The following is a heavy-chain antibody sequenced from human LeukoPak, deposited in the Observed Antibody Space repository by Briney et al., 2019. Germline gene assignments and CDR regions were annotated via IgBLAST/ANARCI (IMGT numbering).Heavy chain of an antibody. V-gene: IGHV3-7*01. D-gene: IGHD5-12*01. Sequence: GGSLRLSCAASGFTFNRYWMSWVRQAPGKELQWVANIKQDGSAKYYVDSVKGRLTISRDNAKNSLYLQMNSLRAEDMAVYYCARVEASGYDYGAFDYWGQGTLVTVSS. J-gene: IGHJ4*02. CDR1: GFTFNRYW. CDR2: IKQDGSAK. CDR3: ARVEASGYDYGAFDY.